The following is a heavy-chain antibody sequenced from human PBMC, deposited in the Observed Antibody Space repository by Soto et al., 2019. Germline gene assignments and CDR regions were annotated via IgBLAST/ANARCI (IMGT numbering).Heavy chain of an antibody. Sequence: QITLKESGPTLVKPTQPLTLTCTFSGFSISTGGVGVGWIRQPPGKALEWLALIYWDDDKRYTPSLQNTLTITKTSYSQVVLTMTNMDPVDTATYYCAHRNVEVVAESTNTFDYWGQGTLVTVSS. J-gene: IGHJ4*02. CDR3: AHRNVEVVAESTNTFDY. V-gene: IGHV2-5*02. CDR1: GFSISTGGVG. CDR2: IYWDDDK. D-gene: IGHD3-3*01.